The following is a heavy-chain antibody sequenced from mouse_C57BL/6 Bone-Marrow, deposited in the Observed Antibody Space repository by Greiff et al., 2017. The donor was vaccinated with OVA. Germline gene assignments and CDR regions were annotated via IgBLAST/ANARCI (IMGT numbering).Heavy chain of an antibody. Sequence: QVQLQQSGPELVKPGASVKISCKASGYAFSSSWMNWVKQRPGKGLEWIGRIYPGDGDTNYNGKFKGKATLTADKSSSTAYMQLSSLTSEDSAVYFCARESSTGPVDDWGQGTTLTVSS. J-gene: IGHJ2*01. CDR2: IYPGDGDT. D-gene: IGHD4-1*02. CDR3: ARESSTGPVDD. V-gene: IGHV1-82*01. CDR1: GYAFSSSW.